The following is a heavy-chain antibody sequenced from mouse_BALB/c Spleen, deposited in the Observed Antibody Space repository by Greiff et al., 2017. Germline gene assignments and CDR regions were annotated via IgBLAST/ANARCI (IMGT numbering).Heavy chain of an antibody. D-gene: IGHD2-3*01. Sequence: QVQLQQSGAELAKPGASVKMSCKASGYTFTSYWMHWVKQRPGQGLGWIGYINPSTGYTEYNQKFKDKATLTADKSSSTAYMQLRSLTSADSAVYYYARGLVHDYGGQGTTLTVSS. CDR2: INPSTGYT. CDR3: ARGLVHDY. CDR1: GYTFTSYW. J-gene: IGHJ2*01. V-gene: IGHV1-7*01.